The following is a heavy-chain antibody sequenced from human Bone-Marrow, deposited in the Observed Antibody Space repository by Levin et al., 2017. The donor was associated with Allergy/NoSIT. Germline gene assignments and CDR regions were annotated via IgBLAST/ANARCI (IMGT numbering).Heavy chain of an antibody. CDR1: GYTFSSYG. V-gene: IGHV1-18*01. CDR3: AISTIFLDYYYYAMDV. J-gene: IGHJ6*02. CDR2: ISTYNGNT. D-gene: IGHD3-3*01. Sequence: ASVKVSCKASGYTFSSYGISWVRQAPGQGLEWMGWISTYNGNTDYSQKFKGRVTMTTDTSTSTAYMELTSLSSDDTAVYYCAISTIFLDYYYYAMDVWGQGTTVTVSS.